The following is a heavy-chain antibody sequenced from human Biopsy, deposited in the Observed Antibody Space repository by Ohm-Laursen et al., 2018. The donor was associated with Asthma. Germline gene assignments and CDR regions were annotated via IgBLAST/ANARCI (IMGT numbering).Heavy chain of an antibody. J-gene: IGHJ1*01. CDR1: GFTFGDYW. D-gene: IGHD3-3*02. CDR2: IKHDGTEK. V-gene: IGHV3-7*01. Sequence: SLSLSCSASGFTFGDYWMSWVRQVPGKGLEWVANIKHDGTEKNHVDSLKGRFTISRDNAKNSLYLRMNSLRAEDTAVYYCARTFHFWSPYHAEHYQLWGQGTLVTVSS. CDR3: ARTFHFWSPYHAEHYQL.